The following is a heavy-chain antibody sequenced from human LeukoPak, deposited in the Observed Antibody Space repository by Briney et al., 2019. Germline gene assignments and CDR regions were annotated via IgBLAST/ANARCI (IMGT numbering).Heavy chain of an antibody. J-gene: IGHJ4*02. Sequence: GGSLRLSCAASGLTFSNYAMSWVRQAPGKGLQWVSGISGSGGSTYYADSVKGRFTISRDNSKNTLYLQMNSLRAEDTAVYYCAQEYSYAYWGQGTLVTVSS. V-gene: IGHV3-23*01. CDR1: GLTFSNYA. CDR3: AQEYSYAY. CDR2: ISGSGGST. D-gene: IGHD5-18*01.